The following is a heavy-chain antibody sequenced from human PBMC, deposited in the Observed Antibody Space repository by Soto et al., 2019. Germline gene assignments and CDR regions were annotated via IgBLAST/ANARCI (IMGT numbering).Heavy chain of an antibody. Sequence: ASVKVSCKASGYTFTGYYMHWVRQAPGQGLEWMGWINPNSGGTNYAQKFQGRVTMTRDTSISTAYMELSRLRSDDTAVYYCAKSLGIHYYDSSGYYRPLDYWGKGTLVTVSS. V-gene: IGHV1-2*02. J-gene: IGHJ4*02. CDR1: GYTFTGYY. CDR3: AKSLGIHYYDSSGYYRPLDY. CDR2: INPNSGGT. D-gene: IGHD3-22*01.